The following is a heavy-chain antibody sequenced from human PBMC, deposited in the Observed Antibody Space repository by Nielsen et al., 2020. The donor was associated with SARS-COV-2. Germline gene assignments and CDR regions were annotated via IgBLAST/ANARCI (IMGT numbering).Heavy chain of an antibody. CDR2: ISSASSAM. J-gene: IGHJ1*01. V-gene: IGHV3-48*01. CDR3: AQSSGWDGLGAEYFQH. CDR1: GFTFSSYS. D-gene: IGHD6-19*01. Sequence: GESLKISCAASGFTFSSYSMNWVRQAPGKGLEWVSYISSASSAMYYADSVKGRFTISRDNSKNTLYLQMNSLRAEDTAVYYCAQSSGWDGLGAEYFQHWGQGTLVTVSS.